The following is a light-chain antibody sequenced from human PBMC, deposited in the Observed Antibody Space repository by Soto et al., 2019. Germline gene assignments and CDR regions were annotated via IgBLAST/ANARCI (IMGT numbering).Light chain of an antibody. Sequence: EIVLTQSPGTLSLSPGERATLSCRASQSVCSSCLAWFQQKPGQAPRLLIYGTSSRATGTPDRFTGSGSGTDFTLTISRLEPEDFATYYCQQSYSTPLTFGGGTKVEIK. J-gene: IGKJ4*01. V-gene: IGKV3-20*01. CDR1: QSVCSSC. CDR3: QQSYSTPLT. CDR2: GTS.